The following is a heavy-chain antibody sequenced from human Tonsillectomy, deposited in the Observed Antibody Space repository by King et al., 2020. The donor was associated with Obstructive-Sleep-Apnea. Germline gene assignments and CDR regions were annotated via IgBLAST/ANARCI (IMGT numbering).Heavy chain of an antibody. J-gene: IGHJ4*02. CDR3: ARIPSGIAAAYDY. Sequence: VTLKESGPALVKPTQTLTLTCTFSGFSLSTNEMCVSWIRQPPGKSLEWLALIDWDDEKYYITSLKTRRTISKYTSKNQVVLTMTNMDPVDTATYYCARIPSGIAAAYDYWGQGTLVTVSS. D-gene: IGHD6-13*01. CDR2: IDWDDEK. CDR1: GFSLSTNEMC. V-gene: IGHV2-70*01.